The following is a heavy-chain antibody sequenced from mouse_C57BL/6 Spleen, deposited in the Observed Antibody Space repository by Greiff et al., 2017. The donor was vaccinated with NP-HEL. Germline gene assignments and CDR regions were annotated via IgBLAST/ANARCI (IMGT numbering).Heavy chain of an antibody. CDR3: AQTAQLGYFDY. Sequence: VQLQQSGPELVKPGASVKMSCKASGYTFTDYNMHWVKQSHGKSLEWIGYINPNNGGTSYNQKFKGKATLTVNKSSSTAYMELRSLTSEDSAVYYCAQTAQLGYFDYWGQGTTLTVSS. J-gene: IGHJ2*01. D-gene: IGHD3-2*02. CDR1: GYTFTDYN. CDR2: INPNNGGT. V-gene: IGHV1-22*01.